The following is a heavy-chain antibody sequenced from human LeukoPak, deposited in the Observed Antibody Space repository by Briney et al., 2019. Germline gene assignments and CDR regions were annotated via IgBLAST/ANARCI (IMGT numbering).Heavy chain of an antibody. D-gene: IGHD5-24*01. CDR1: GYSFNTYW. J-gene: IGHJ4*02. V-gene: IGHV5-51*01. CDR2: ICPGDSDI. CDR3: ARRDDHNFDY. Sequence: GESLKISCKGSGYSFNTYWIAWVRQMPGKGLEWIGIICPGDSDIRYSPSFQGQVTISADRSIRTAYVQWSSLKASDTAMYYCARRDDHNFDYWGQGTLVTVSS.